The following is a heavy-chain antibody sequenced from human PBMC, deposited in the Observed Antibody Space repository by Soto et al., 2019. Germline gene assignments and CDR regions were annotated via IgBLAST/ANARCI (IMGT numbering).Heavy chain of an antibody. J-gene: IGHJ6*02. CDR3: ASRRITISSGTVGVGYYYYGMDV. V-gene: IGHV4-34*01. Sequence: SETLSLTCAVYGGSFGGYYWSWIRQPPGKGLEWIGEINHSGSTNYNPSLKSRVTISVDTSKNQFSLKLSSVTAADTAVYYCASRRITISSGTVGVGYYYYGMDVWGQGTTVTASS. D-gene: IGHD3-9*01. CDR1: GGSFGGYY. CDR2: INHSGST.